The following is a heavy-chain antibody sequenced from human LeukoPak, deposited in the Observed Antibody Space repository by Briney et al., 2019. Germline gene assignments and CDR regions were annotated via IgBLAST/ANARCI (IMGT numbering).Heavy chain of an antibody. CDR1: GGSINSYY. CDR2: IYYSGST. D-gene: IGHD6-19*01. CDR3: ARHGGYSSGAGY. Sequence: SETLSLTCTVAGGSINSYYWSWIRQPPGKGLEWIGYIYYSGSTNYNPSLKSRVTISVDTSKNQFSLKLSSVTAADTAVYYCARHGGYSSGAGYWGQGTLVTVSS. J-gene: IGHJ4*02. V-gene: IGHV4-59*08.